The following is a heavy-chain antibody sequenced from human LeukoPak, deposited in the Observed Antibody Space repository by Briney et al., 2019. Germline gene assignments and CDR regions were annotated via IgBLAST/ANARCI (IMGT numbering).Heavy chain of an antibody. CDR3: ASGGRGYSYGFDY. V-gene: IGHV1-18*04. J-gene: IGHJ4*02. D-gene: IGHD5-18*01. CDR1: GYTFTGYY. CDR2: ISAYNGNT. Sequence: ASVKVSCKASGYTFTGYYMHWVRQAPGQGLEWMGWISAYNGNTNYAQKLQGRVTMTTDTSTSTAYMELRSLRSDDTAVYYCASGGRGYSYGFDYWGQGTLVTVSS.